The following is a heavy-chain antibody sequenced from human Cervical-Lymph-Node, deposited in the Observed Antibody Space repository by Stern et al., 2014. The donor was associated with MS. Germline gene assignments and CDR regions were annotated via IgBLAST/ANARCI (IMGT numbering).Heavy chain of an antibody. Sequence: VQLLVSGGGVVQPGRSLRLSCAASGFTFTRYTMHWVRPAPGKGLERVTLISSDENNQYYADSVKGRFTISRDNSQNTLYLQMNSLRPEDTAVYYCARGNYYDSTAFYSTFESWGQGTLVTVSS. CDR1: GFTFTRYT. J-gene: IGHJ4*02. D-gene: IGHD3-22*01. V-gene: IGHV3-30*01. CDR2: ISSDENNQ. CDR3: ARGNYYDSTAFYSTFES.